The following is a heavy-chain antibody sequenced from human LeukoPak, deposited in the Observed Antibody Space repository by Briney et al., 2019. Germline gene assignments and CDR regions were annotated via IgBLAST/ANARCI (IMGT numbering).Heavy chain of an antibody. Sequence: SETLSLTCTVFGVSNSSYYWNWLRQPAGKGLEWIGRIYTSGSTNYNPSLKSRVTMSIDTSKNQFSLKLSSVTAADTAVYYCARAYCSSTSCQWGFDYWGQGTLVTVSS. CDR2: IYTSGST. V-gene: IGHV4-4*07. CDR1: GVSNSSYY. CDR3: ARAYCSSTSCQWGFDY. J-gene: IGHJ4*02. D-gene: IGHD2-2*01.